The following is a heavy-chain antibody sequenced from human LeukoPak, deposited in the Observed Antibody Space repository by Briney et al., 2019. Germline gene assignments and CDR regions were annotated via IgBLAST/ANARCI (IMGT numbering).Heavy chain of an antibody. V-gene: IGHV5-51*01. CDR2: IYPGNSDT. Sequence: GESLKISFKGSGXTFTNYCIGWVRQMPGKGLEWRGIIYPGNSDTRYSPSFQGRVTISADKSINTAYLQWSSLKASDTAIYYCARHGPLEMATTDIDYWGQGTLVTVSS. J-gene: IGHJ4*02. CDR1: GXTFTNYC. D-gene: IGHD5-24*01. CDR3: ARHGPLEMATTDIDY.